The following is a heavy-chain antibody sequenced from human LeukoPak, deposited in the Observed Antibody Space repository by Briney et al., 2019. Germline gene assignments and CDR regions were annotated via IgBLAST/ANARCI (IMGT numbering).Heavy chain of an antibody. D-gene: IGHD3-10*01. V-gene: IGHV3-23*01. CDR1: GFTFSSYA. CDR2: ISGSGGST. J-gene: IGHJ4*02. CDR3: AKDGSGSYFGY. Sequence: GGSLRLSCAASGFTFSSYAMSWVRQAPGKGLEWVSAISGSGGSTYYADSVKGRFTTSRDNSKNTLYLQMNSLRAEDTAVYYCAKDGSGSYFGYWGQGTLVTVSS.